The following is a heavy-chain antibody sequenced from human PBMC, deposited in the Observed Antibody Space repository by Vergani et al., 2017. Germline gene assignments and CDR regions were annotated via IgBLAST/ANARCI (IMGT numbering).Heavy chain of an antibody. D-gene: IGHD6-13*01. J-gene: IGHJ4*02. CDR3: ARHVSPGIAAAGMDY. V-gene: IGHV5-51*01. CDR2: IYPGDSAT. CDR1: GYSFTSYW. Sequence: EVQLVPSGAEVKTPGDSLKISCKASGYSFTSYWIGWVRQLPGKGLEWMGIIYPGDSATRYSPSFQGQVTISADKSISTAYLQWSSLKASDTAMYYCARHVSPGIAAAGMDYWGQGTLVTVSS.